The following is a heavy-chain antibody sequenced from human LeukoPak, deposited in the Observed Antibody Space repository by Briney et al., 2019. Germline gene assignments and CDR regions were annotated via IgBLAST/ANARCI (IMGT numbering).Heavy chain of an antibody. CDR3: ARHPDIVVVPADDWFDP. V-gene: IGHV5-10-1*01. D-gene: IGHD2-2*01. J-gene: IGHJ5*02. CDR2: IDPSDSYT. CDR1: GYSFTSYW. Sequence: GESLKISGQGSGYSFTSYWISWVRQMPGKGLEWMGRIDPSDSYTNYSPSFQGHVTISADKSISTAYLQWSSLKASDTAMYYCARHPDIVVVPADDWFDPWGQGTLVTVSS.